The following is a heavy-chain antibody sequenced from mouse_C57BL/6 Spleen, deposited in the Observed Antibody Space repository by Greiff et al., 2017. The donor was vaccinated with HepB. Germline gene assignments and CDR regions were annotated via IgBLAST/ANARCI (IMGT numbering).Heavy chain of an antibody. CDR1: GFTFSNYW. V-gene: IGHV6-3*01. CDR3: TGSLHYFDY. CDR2: IRLKSDNYAT. Sequence: EVKLEESGGGLVQPGGSMKLSCVASGFTFSNYWMNWVRQSPEKGLEWVAQIRLKSDNYATHYAESVKGRFTISRDDSKSSVYLQMNNLRAEDTGIYYCTGSLHYFDYWGQGTTLTVSS. J-gene: IGHJ2*01. D-gene: IGHD6-1*01.